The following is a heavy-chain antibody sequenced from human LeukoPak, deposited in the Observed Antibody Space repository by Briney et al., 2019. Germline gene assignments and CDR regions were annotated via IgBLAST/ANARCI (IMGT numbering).Heavy chain of an antibody. J-gene: IGHJ4*02. Sequence: PGGSLRLSCAASGFTFSNAWMSWVRQAPGKGLEWVGRIKSKTDGGTTDYAAPVKGRFTISRDDSKNTLYLQMNSLKTEDTAVYYCAKEGLTFLGVADYWGQGTLITVSS. CDR3: AKEGLTFLGVADY. CDR2: IKSKTDGGTT. D-gene: IGHD1-26*01. V-gene: IGHV3-15*01. CDR1: GFTFSNAW.